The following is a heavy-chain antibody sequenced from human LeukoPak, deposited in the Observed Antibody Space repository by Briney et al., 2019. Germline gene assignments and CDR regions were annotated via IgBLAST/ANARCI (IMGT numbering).Heavy chain of an antibody. CDR3: AKATGYLL. CDR1: GITFSNYA. Sequence: GGSLRLSCAASGITFSNYAMSWVRQAPGKGLEWVSTISNSDFSTYYADSVKGRFTISRDNSENALYLQMNSLRAEDTALYYCAKATGYLLWGQGTLVTVSS. CDR2: ISNSDFST. V-gene: IGHV3-23*01. J-gene: IGHJ4*02. D-gene: IGHD5-18*01.